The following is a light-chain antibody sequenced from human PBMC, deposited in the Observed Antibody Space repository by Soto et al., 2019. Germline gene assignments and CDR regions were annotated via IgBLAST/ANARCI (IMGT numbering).Light chain of an antibody. Sequence: EIVLTQSPGTLSLSPGERATLSCRASQSVSSSYLGWYQQKPDQAPRLLIYGASNRATGIPDRFSGSGSGTEFTLTISRLEPEDFAVYYCQQYGSSPPLTFGGGTKVDIK. CDR2: GAS. V-gene: IGKV3-20*01. J-gene: IGKJ4*01. CDR1: QSVSSSY. CDR3: QQYGSSPPLT.